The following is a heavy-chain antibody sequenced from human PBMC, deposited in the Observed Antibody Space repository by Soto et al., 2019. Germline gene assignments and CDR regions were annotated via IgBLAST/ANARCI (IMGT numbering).Heavy chain of an antibody. CDR1: GGSISSYY. CDR3: ASIPRGSSFGWFDY. Sequence: QVQLQGSGPGLVKPSETLSLTCTVSGGSISSYYWSWFRQPPGKGLEWIGYISHSGSTKYNPSLESRVTMSIDTSRHQFSLKLSFVTAADTAVYYCASIPRGSSFGWFDYWGQGSLVTVSS. V-gene: IGHV4-59*01. CDR2: ISHSGST. J-gene: IGHJ4*02. D-gene: IGHD5-18*01.